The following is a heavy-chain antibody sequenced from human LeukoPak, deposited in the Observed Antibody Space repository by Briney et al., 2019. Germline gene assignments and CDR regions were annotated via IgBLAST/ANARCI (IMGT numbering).Heavy chain of an antibody. D-gene: IGHD2-2*01. CDR2: IYTSGST. CDR1: GGSICNYY. CDR3: ARSRCSSISCASRGAFDI. J-gene: IGHJ3*02. V-gene: IGHV4-4*07. Sequence: SETLSLTCNVSGGSICNYYWSWIRQPAGKGLELIGRIYTSGSTNYNPSLKSRVTMSVDTSKNQFSLKLSSVTAADTAVYYCARSRCSSISCASRGAFDIWGQGTMVTVSS.